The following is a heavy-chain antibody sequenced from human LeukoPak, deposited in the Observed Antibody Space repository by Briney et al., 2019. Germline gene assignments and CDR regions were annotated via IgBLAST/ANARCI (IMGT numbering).Heavy chain of an antibody. D-gene: IGHD3-3*01. J-gene: IGHJ4*02. CDR3: ARGLRFLEWSPIVY. Sequence: GASVKVSCKASGYTFTSYDINWVRQATGQGLEWMGWMNPNSGNTGYAQKFQGRVTMTRHTSISTAYMELSSLRSEDTALYYCARGLRFLEWSPIVYWGQGTLVTVSS. CDR2: MNPNSGNT. V-gene: IGHV1-8*01. CDR1: GYTFTSYD.